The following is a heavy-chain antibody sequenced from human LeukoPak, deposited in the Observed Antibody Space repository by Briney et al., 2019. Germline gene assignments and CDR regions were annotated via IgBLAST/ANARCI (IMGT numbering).Heavy chain of an antibody. CDR3: AREHNYYGSGSYGGY. D-gene: IGHD3-10*01. V-gene: IGHV4-34*01. Sequence: MPSETLSLTCAVYGGSFSGYYWSWIRQPPGKGLEWIGEINHSGSTNYNPSLKSRVTISVDTSKNQFSLKLSSVTAADTAVYYCAREHNYYGSGSYGGYWGQGTLVTVSS. CDR2: INHSGST. CDR1: GGSFSGYY. J-gene: IGHJ4*02.